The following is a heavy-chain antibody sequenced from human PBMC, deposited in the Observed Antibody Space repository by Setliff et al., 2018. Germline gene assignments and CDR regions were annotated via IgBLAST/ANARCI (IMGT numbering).Heavy chain of an antibody. CDR1: GGSFSGYY. CDR3: ARGPRYSGSYYVNY. CDR2: INHSGSS. J-gene: IGHJ4*02. D-gene: IGHD1-26*01. Sequence: SETLSLPCAVYGGSFSGYYWTWIRQPPGKGLEWIGEINHSGSSNYNPSLKSRVTISVDTSKNQFSLNLSSVTAADTAVYYCARGPRYSGSYYVNYWGQGTLVTVSS. V-gene: IGHV4-34*01.